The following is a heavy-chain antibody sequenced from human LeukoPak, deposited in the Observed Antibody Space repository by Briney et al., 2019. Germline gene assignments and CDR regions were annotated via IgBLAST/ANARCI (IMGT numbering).Heavy chain of an antibody. D-gene: IGHD2-15*01. CDR2: TSSGGST. V-gene: IGHV3-66*01. CDR3: ARGGPGSSFDL. Sequence: GRSLRLSCAASGFTFSRYWMHWVRQAPGKGLEWVSFTSSGGSTYSADSVRGRFTISRDNSKNTLYLQMNSLRAEDTAVYYCARGGPGSSFDLWGQGTLVTVSS. CDR1: GFTFSRYW. J-gene: IGHJ4*02.